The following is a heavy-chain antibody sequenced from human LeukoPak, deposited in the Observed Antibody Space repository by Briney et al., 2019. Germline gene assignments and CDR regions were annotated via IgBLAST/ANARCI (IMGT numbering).Heavy chain of an antibody. CDR3: ARVYFDWPPHDAFDI. Sequence: PGGSLRLSCAASGFTFGSYGMHWVRQAPGKGLEWVANIKQDGSEEYYVDSVKGRFTISRDNAKNSLYLQMNSLRAEDTAVYYCARVYFDWPPHDAFDIWGQGTMVTVSS. J-gene: IGHJ3*02. V-gene: IGHV3-7*01. CDR1: GFTFGSYG. D-gene: IGHD3-9*01. CDR2: IKQDGSEE.